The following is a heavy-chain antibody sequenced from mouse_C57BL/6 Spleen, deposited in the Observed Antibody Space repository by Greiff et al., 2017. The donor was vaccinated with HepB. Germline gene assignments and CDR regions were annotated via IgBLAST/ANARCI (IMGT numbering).Heavy chain of an antibody. CDR1: GFNIKNTY. J-gene: IGHJ2*01. V-gene: IGHV14-3*01. CDR3: ASPYYGRNYFDY. D-gene: IGHD1-1*01. CDR2: IDPANGNT. Sequence: VQLKESVAELVRPGASVKLSCTASGFNIKNTYMHWVKQRPEQGLEWIGRIDPANGNTKYAPKFQGKATITADTSSNTAYLQLSSLTSEDTAIYYCASPYYGRNYFDYWGQGTTLTVSS.